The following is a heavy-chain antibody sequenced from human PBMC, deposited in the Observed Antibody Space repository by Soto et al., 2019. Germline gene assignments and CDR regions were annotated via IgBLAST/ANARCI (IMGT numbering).Heavy chain of an antibody. V-gene: IGHV3-23*01. Sequence: GGSLRLSCAASGFTFSSYAMSWVRQAPGKGLEWVSAISGSGGSTYYADSVKGRFTISRDNSKNTLYLQMNSLRAEDTAVYYCAKDLYERQLGDCGMDVWGQGTTVTVSS. CDR3: AKDLYERQLGDCGMDV. D-gene: IGHD6-6*01. J-gene: IGHJ6*02. CDR2: ISGSGGST. CDR1: GFTFSSYA.